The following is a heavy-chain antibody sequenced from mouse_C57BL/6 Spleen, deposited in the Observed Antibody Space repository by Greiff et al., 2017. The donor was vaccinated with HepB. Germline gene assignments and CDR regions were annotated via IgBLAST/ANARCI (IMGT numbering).Heavy chain of an antibody. CDR3: TPHYYGSSYGY. J-gene: IGHJ2*01. CDR1: GYTFTDYE. Sequence: QVHVKQSGAELVRPGASVTLSCKASGYTFTDYEMHWVKQTPVHGLEWIGAIDPETGGTAYNQKFKGKAILTADKSSSTAYMELRSLTSEDSAVYYCTPHYYGSSYGYWGQGTTLTVSS. CDR2: IDPETGGT. V-gene: IGHV1-15*01. D-gene: IGHD1-1*01.